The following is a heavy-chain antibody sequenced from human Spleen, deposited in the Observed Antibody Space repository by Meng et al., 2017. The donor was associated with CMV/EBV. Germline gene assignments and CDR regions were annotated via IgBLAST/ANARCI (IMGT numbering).Heavy chain of an antibody. D-gene: IGHD1-26*01. CDR1: GFTFDDFA. CDR3: ARAILDGSYYEYYYYGMDV. J-gene: IGHJ6*02. CDR2: ISWNSGTL. Sequence: SLKISCAASGFTFDDFAMHWVRQAPGKGLEWVSGISWNSGTLEYADSVKGRFTISRHNAKNSLYLQMNSLRAEDTAVYYCARAILDGSYYEYYYYGMDVWGQGTTVTVSS. V-gene: IGHV3-9*01.